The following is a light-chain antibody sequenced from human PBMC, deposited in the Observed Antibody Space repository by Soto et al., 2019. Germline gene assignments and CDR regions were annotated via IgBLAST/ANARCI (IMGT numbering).Light chain of an antibody. J-gene: IGKJ1*01. Sequence: DIQMTQSPSTLSASVGDRVTITCRASQTIDSWLAWYQQRPGKPPNLLIYKASTLASGVPPRFSGSGSGTEFTLTISSLQPDDFATYYCQQYDSFSVTFGQGTKVDI. CDR1: QTIDSW. CDR2: KAS. CDR3: QQYDSFSVT. V-gene: IGKV1-5*03.